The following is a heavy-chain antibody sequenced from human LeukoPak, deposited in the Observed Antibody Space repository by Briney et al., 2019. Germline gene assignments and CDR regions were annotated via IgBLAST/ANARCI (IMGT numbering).Heavy chain of an antibody. CDR2: ISPSGGST. CDR1: GYTFTSNY. V-gene: IGHV1-46*01. D-gene: IGHD5-18*01. CDR3: ARSSGYSYGPGGDAFDI. J-gene: IGHJ3*02. Sequence: ASVKVSCKAFGYTFTSNYMHWVRQAPGQGPEWMGVISPSGGSTTHAQKFQGRVTLTRDMSTSTDYLELSSLRSEDTAVYYCARSSGYSYGPGGDAFDIWGQGTMVTVSS.